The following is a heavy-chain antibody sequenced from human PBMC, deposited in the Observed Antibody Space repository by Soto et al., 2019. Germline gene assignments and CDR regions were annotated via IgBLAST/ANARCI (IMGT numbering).Heavy chain of an antibody. J-gene: IGHJ5*02. D-gene: IGHD6-19*01. CDR1: GGSIKSSSYF. CDR2: IYYSGST. Sequence: SETLSLTCLVSGGSIKSSSYFWGWVRQPPGKGLEWIGSIYYSGSTYYNPSLRSRVTISVDTSKNQFSLKLSSVTAADTAVFYCARHYSSRSLNWFDPWGQGTLVTVSS. V-gene: IGHV4-39*01. CDR3: ARHYSSRSLNWFDP.